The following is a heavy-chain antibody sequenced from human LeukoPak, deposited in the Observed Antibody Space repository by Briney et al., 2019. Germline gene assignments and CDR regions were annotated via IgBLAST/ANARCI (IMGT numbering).Heavy chain of an antibody. D-gene: IGHD2-2*02. CDR2: ISGSGGST. Sequence: PGGSLRLSCAASGFTFSSYAMSWVRQAPGKGLEGVSAISGSGGSTYYADSVKGRFTISRDNSKNTLYLQMNSLRAEDTAVYYCAKQGYCSSTSCYRVDYYYGMDVWGQGTTVTVSS. CDR3: AKQGYCSSTSCYRVDYYYGMDV. J-gene: IGHJ6*02. V-gene: IGHV3-23*01. CDR1: GFTFSSYA.